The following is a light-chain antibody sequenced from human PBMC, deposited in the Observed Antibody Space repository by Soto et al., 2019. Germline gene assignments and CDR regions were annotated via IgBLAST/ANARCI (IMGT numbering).Light chain of an antibody. CDR2: CES. J-gene: IGKJ2*01. Sequence: DRVMTQYPATLSVSPGDRCTLSCRASQTISSNLAWYQQKPGQSPRLLIYCESTRATGIPARFSGSGSGTEFTLTISSLQSEDSAVYYCQQYDNWYTVGPGTQVDIK. CDR1: QTISSN. CDR3: QQYDNWYT. V-gene: IGKV3-15*01.